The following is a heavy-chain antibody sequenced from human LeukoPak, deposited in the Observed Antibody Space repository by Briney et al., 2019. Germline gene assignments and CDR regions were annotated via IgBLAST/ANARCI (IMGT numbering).Heavy chain of an antibody. CDR3: ARQPLGVDSSGYYPWRGYYYYYMDV. V-gene: IGHV3-23*01. J-gene: IGHJ6*03. CDR1: GFTFSSYG. D-gene: IGHD3-22*01. CDR2: ISGSGGTT. Sequence: GGSLRLSCAASGFTFSSYGMNWVRRAPGKGLEWVSAISGSGGTTYHADSVKGRFTVSRDNSQNTLYLQMNSLRAEDTAVYYCARQPLGVDSSGYYPWRGYYYYYMDVWGKGTTVTVSS.